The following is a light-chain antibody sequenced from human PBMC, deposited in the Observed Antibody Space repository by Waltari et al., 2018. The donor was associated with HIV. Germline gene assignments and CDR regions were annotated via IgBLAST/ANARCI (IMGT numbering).Light chain of an antibody. CDR3: QSFDSTNQV. J-gene: IGLJ3*02. Sequence: FMLTQPHSVSESPGKTVTISCTRSSGNISSDYVPWYQQRPGSSPTTVIYEDKHRPSGVPDRFSGSIDSSSNSASLTISGLKTEDEADYYCQSFDSTNQVFGGGTKLTVL. V-gene: IGLV6-57*01. CDR2: EDK. CDR1: SGNISSDY.